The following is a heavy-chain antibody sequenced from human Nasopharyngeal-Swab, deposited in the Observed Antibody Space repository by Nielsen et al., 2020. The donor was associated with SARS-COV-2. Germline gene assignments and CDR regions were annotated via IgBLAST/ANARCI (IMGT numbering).Heavy chain of an antibody. V-gene: IGHV5-51*01. Sequence: ERQMPGKGLEWMGIIYPGDSDTRYSPSFQGQVTISADKSISTAYLQWSSLKASDTAMHYCARHSGYSSSSSTTFDYWGQGTLVTVSS. CDR2: IYPGDSDT. CDR3: ARHSGYSSSSSTTFDY. J-gene: IGHJ4*02. D-gene: IGHD6-6*01.